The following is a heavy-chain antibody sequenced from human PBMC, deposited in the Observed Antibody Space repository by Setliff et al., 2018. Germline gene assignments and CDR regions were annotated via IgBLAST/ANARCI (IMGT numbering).Heavy chain of an antibody. CDR3: AKDQRERTGWFKLFDY. CDR1: EFTFSNYW. J-gene: IGHJ4*02. D-gene: IGHD6-19*01. V-gene: IGHV3-7*04. CDR2: INHDGSEK. Sequence: GGSLRLSCAASEFTFSNYWMSWVRQAPGKGLEWVANINHDGSEKYYVDSVKGRFTISRDNARNSLFLQMNSVRAEDTAVYYCAKDQRERTGWFKLFDYWGQGVLVTVSS.